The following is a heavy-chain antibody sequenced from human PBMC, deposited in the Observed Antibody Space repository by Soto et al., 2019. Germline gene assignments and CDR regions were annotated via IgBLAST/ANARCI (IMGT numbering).Heavy chain of an antibody. V-gene: IGHV3-23*01. D-gene: IGHD1-26*01. CDR3: AKVSLGATTITDFYYYGMDV. J-gene: IGHJ6*02. CDR1: GFTFSGSA. Sequence: GGSLRLSCAASGFTFSGSAMHWVRQASGKGLEWVSGITGSGENTYYADSVKGRFTISRDNSKNTLYVQLNSLRVEDTAIYYCAKVSLGATTITDFYYYGMDVWGQGTMVTVSS. CDR2: ITGSGENT.